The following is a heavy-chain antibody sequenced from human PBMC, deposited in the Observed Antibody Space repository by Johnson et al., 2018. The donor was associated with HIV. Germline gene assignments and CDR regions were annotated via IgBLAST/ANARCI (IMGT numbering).Heavy chain of an antibody. V-gene: IGHV3-66*01. Sequence: VQLVESGGGLVQPGESLRLSCAASGFTVSNNYMHWVRQAPGKGLEWVSVIYSGGNTYYADSVKGRFIISRDNSKNTLYLQMNSLRAEDTALYYCARDRSSGCRLCGFDIWGQGTMVTVSS. D-gene: IGHD6-19*01. CDR3: ARDRSSGCRLCGFDI. J-gene: IGHJ3*02. CDR1: GFTVSNNY. CDR2: IYSGGNT.